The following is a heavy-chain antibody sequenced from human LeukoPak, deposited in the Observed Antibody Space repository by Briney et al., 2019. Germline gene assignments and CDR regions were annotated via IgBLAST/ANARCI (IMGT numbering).Heavy chain of an antibody. Sequence: WGSLRPPFAGPGFTLRSFPISLVRQAPGKGLGWVSSIGGSGGNTYYAASVEGRFTISRDYSKDTLSLQMNSLRAEDTAVYYCAKNRGFRGVIVLPPLDSWGQGTLVTVSS. CDR2: IGGSGGNT. D-gene: IGHD3-16*02. J-gene: IGHJ4*02. CDR1: GFTLRSFP. V-gene: IGHV3-23*01. CDR3: AKNRGFRGVIVLPPLDS.